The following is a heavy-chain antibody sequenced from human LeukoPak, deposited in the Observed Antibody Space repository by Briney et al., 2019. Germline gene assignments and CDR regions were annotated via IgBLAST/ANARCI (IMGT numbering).Heavy chain of an antibody. CDR2: ISGFGENT. J-gene: IGHJ5*02. Sequence: GGSLRLSCAASGFTFISSAMSWGRQAPGKGLEWVSTISGFGENTYYADSVKGRFTISRDNFKSALFLQMNSLRAEDTAVYYCAKGGHYSCFDPWGQGTLVIVSS. CDR1: GFTFISSA. D-gene: IGHD1-26*01. V-gene: IGHV3-23*01. CDR3: AKGGHYSCFDP.